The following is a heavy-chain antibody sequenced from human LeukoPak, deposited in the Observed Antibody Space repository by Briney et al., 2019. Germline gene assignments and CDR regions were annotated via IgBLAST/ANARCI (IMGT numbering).Heavy chain of an antibody. Sequence: ASVKVSCKASGYTFTSSEITWLRHAPGQGFEWMGWINPDNGNTGFSQKFQGRVTITRDTSISTVYMELTSLRSEDTAVYYCARWGTTNWYYWFDPWGPGTLVTVSS. D-gene: IGHD1-7*01. CDR1: GYTFTSSE. CDR3: ARWGTTNWYYWFDP. J-gene: IGHJ5*02. CDR2: INPDNGNT. V-gene: IGHV1-8*01.